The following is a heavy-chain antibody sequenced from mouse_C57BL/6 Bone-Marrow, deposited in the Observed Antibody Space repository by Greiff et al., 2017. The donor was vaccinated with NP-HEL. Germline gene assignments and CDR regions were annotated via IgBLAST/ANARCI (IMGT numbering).Heavy chain of an antibody. CDR2: IYPGDGDT. CDR3: GTVVSYDLDY. D-gene: IGHD1-1*01. CDR1: GYAFSSSW. V-gene: IGHV1-82*01. J-gene: IGHJ2*01. Sequence: QVQLQQSGPELVKPGASVKISCKASGYAFSSSWMNWVKQRPGKGLEWIGRIYPGDGDTNYNGKFKGKATLTADKSSSTAYMQLSSLTSEDSAVYFCGTVVSYDLDYWGQGTTLTVSS.